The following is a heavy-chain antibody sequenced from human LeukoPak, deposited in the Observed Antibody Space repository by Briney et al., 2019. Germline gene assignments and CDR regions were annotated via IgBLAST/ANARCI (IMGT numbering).Heavy chain of an antibody. CDR2: ISSNGGST. D-gene: IGHD3-9*01. CDR3: ARGYDILTRYYYYGMDV. V-gene: IGHV3-64*01. Sequence: GGSLRLSCAASGFTFSSYAMHWVRQAPGKGLEYVSAISSNGGSTYYANSVKGRFTISRDNSKNTLYLQMGSLRAEDMAVYYCARGYDILTRYYYYGMDVWGQGTTVTVSS. J-gene: IGHJ6*02. CDR1: GFTFSSYA.